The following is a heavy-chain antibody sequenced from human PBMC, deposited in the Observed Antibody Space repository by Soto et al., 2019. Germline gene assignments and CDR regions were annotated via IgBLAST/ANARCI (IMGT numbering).Heavy chain of an antibody. CDR2: ISGSGGTT. Sequence: EVQLLESGGGLVQPGGSLRLSCSASGFSFSSYAMAWVRQAPGKGLQWVSAISGSGGTTYYADSVRGRFTISRDNSKNTLYMQMNSLRAEDTAVYYCAKEAQNEIGRVFDYWGQGTLVPVSS. CDR1: GFSFSSYA. V-gene: IGHV3-23*01. CDR3: AKEAQNEIGRVFDY. D-gene: IGHD1-26*01. J-gene: IGHJ4*02.